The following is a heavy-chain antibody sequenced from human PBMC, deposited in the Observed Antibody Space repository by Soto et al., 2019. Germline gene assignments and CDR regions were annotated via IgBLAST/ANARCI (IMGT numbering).Heavy chain of an antibody. D-gene: IGHD2-2*01. V-gene: IGHV1-18*01. CDR2: ISAYNGNT. Sequence: QVQLVQSGAEVKKPGASVKVSCKASGYTFTSYGISWVRQAPGQGLEWMGWISAYNGNTTYAQKLQGRVTMTTDTSTSTAYMELRSLRSDDTAVYYCAREYCSRTSCYFPDYWGQGTLVTVSS. J-gene: IGHJ4*02. CDR3: AREYCSRTSCYFPDY. CDR1: GYTFTSYG.